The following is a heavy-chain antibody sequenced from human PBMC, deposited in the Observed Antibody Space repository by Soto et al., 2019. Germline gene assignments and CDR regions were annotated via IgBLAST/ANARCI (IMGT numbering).Heavy chain of an antibody. V-gene: IGHV1-18*04. Sequence: QVQLVQSGAEVKKPGASVKVSCKASGYTFTSYGFSWVRQAPGQGLEWMGWISAYNGNTNYAQKFQGRVTMTTDTSTSTAYMELRSLRSDDTAVYYCAGSGSGAAYYYHGLDVWGQGTTVTVSS. J-gene: IGHJ6*02. CDR2: ISAYNGNT. D-gene: IGHD7-27*01. CDR1: GYTFTSYG. CDR3: AGSGSGAAYYYHGLDV.